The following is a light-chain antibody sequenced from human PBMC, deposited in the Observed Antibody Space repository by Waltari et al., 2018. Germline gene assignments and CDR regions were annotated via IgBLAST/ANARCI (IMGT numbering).Light chain of an antibody. J-gene: IGLJ1*01. CDR3: QLWDKSSDPPYV. CDR1: NIGSKS. Sequence: SYVLTQPPSVSVAPGQTARMTCGANNIGSKSGHWYQKKPGQAPVPVVYDDSDRPSGIPERFSGSNSGNTATLTITRVEAGDEADYYCQLWDKSSDPPYVFGPGTKVTVL. V-gene: IGLV3-21*02. CDR2: DDS.